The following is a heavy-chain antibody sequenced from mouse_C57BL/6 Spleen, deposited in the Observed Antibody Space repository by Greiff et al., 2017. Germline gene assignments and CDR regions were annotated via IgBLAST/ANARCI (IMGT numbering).Heavy chain of an antibody. D-gene: IGHD1-1*01. CDR3: VRERGSSYEWDFGG. V-gene: IGHV10-3*01. CDR1: GFTFNTYA. J-gene: IGHJ1*03. Sequence: EVQLQESGAGLVQPKGSLKLSCAASGFTFNTYAMHWVRQAPGKGVEWVARIRRKSSNYATYYADSVKDSFTISRDDSQSMLYLQMNNLKTEDTAMDYCVRERGSSYEWDFGGWGTGTTVTVSS. CDR2: IRRKSSNYAT.